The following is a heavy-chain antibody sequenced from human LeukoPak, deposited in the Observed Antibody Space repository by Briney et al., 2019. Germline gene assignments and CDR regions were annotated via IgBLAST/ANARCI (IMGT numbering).Heavy chain of an antibody. D-gene: IGHD3-10*01. CDR2: IYSSGSS. CDR3: ARHTYGFGVDY. Sequence: PSETLSLTCTVSRGSISSYYWNWIRRSPGKGLEWIGYIYSSGSSNYNPSFKSRVTISVDTSKNQFSLKVSSVTAADTAVYYCARHTYGFGVDYWGQGTLVTVSS. J-gene: IGHJ4*02. V-gene: IGHV4-59*08. CDR1: RGSISSYY.